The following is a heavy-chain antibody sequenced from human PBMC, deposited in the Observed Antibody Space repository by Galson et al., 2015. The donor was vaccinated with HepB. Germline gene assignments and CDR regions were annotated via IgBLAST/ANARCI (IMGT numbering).Heavy chain of an antibody. CDR1: GFTFGSSP. J-gene: IGHJ6*02. V-gene: IGHV3-23*01. CDR3: AKGAWMDV. Sequence: SLRLSCAGSGFTFGSSPMTWVRQAPGKGLDWVSAITPSADRTFYADSVRGRFTISRDNSRNTLYLQMNSLRAEDTAVYFCAKGAWMDVWGQGTTVTVSS. CDR2: ITPSADRT.